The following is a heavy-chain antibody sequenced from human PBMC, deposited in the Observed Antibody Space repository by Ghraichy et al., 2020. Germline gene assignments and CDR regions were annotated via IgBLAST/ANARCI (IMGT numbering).Heavy chain of an antibody. CDR2: INHKRST. CDR3: ARDGVGYDFYY. Sequence: WFAEINHKRSTNYNPSLKSRVTISVDTSKNQFSLKLSSVTAADTAVYYCARDGVGYDFYYGGQGTLVTLPS. D-gene: IGHD2-8*01. V-gene: IGHV4-34*01. J-gene: IGHJ4*02.